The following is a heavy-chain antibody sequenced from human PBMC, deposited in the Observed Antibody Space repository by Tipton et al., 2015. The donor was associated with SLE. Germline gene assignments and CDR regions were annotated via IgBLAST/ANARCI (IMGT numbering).Heavy chain of an antibody. V-gene: IGHV3-53*01. CDR3: ARGVMGATKGYFDS. CDR1: GFTVSNNY. D-gene: IGHD5-12*01. J-gene: IGHJ4*02. Sequence: GSLRLSCAASGFTVSNNYMIWVRQASGKGPAWASIIYSAGSTDYADSVTDRFTISSDKSKNTLYLQMNSLRVEDTAVYLCARGVMGATKGYFDSWGQGTLVTVSS. CDR2: IYSAGST.